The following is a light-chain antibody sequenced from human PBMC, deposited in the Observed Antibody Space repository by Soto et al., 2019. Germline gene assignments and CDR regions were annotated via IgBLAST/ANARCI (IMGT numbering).Light chain of an antibody. Sequence: EIVLTQSPGTLSLSPGDRATLSCRASQSVSSSDLAWYQQKPGQAPRLLIYGASTRATGIPDRFSGSGSGTDFTLTIIRLEPEDFAVYYCQQYGGSPLYTFGQGTKLESK. CDR3: QQYGGSPLYT. CDR2: GAS. V-gene: IGKV3-20*01. CDR1: QSVSSSD. J-gene: IGKJ2*01.